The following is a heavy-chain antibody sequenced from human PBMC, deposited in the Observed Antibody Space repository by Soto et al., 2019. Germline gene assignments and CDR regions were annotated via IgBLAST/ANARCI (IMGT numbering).Heavy chain of an antibody. CDR2: ISSSSSYI. J-gene: IGHJ4*02. CDR3: ARDEIRFVEWLNFDY. D-gene: IGHD3-3*01. V-gene: IGHV3-21*01. CDR1: GFTFSSYS. Sequence: EVQLVESGGGLVKPGGSLRLSCAASGFTFSSYSMNWVRQAPGKGLEWVSSISSSSSYIYYADSVKGRFTISRDNAKNSLYLQMNSLRAEDTAVYYCARDEIRFVEWLNFDYWGQGTLVTVSS.